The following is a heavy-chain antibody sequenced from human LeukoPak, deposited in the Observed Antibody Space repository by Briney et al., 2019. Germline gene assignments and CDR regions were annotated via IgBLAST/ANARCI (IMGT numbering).Heavy chain of an antibody. J-gene: IGHJ4*02. V-gene: IGHV3-30*02. CDR1: GFTFSNYG. D-gene: IGHD3-22*01. CDR3: AKDTLYDTWAYFDN. CDR2: TRYDGSTT. Sequence: GGSLRLSCAASGFTFSNYGMHWVRQAPGKGLEWVTFTRYDGSTTFYADSVKGRFTISRDNSKNTLFLQMNSLRDDDTAVYYCAKDTLYDTWAYFDNWGQGTLVTVSS.